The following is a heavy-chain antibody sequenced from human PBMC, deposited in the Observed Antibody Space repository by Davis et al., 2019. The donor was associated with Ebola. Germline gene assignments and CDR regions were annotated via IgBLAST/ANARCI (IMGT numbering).Heavy chain of an antibody. CDR2: LYSSGGT. D-gene: IGHD3-16*01. V-gene: IGHV3-53*01. Sequence: GESLKISCAASGFNFSSYAMSWVRQAPGTGLEWVSLLYSSGGTFYADTVKGRFIISRDNYENTLYLQMNSLGVDDTAVYFCARDPSGGSGWSVGYYGMDVWGKGTTVTVSS. J-gene: IGHJ6*04. CDR1: GFNFSSYA. CDR3: ARDPSGGSGWSVGYYGMDV.